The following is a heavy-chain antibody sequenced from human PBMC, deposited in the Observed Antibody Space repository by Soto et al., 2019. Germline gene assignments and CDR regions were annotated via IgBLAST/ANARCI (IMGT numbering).Heavy chain of an antibody. D-gene: IGHD6-19*01. CDR1: AFTLSKFV. Sequence: GGSLRLSCAASAFTLSKFVMHWVRQAPGRGLEWVAVTSNDGSNTFYADSVKGRFTISRDNSKNTLYLQMNSPRAEDTAVYYCARKIGLAVAGTPFDYWGQGTLVTVSS. V-gene: IGHV3-30-3*01. CDR3: ARKIGLAVAGTPFDY. J-gene: IGHJ4*02. CDR2: TSNDGSNT.